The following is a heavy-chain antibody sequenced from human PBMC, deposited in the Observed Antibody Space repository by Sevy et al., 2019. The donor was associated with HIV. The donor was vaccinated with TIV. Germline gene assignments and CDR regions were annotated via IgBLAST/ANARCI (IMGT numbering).Heavy chain of an antibody. CDR2: IQYDGSNK. J-gene: IGHJ4*02. V-gene: IGHV3-30*02. CDR3: GKEGGGEGGDH. D-gene: IGHD2-21*01. CDR1: GFSFSSYG. Sequence: GGSLRLSCAASGFSFSSYGMHWVRQAPGKGLEWMSYIQYDGSNKEYADSVKGRFTISRDNSKNTLYLQMNSLRVEDRAVFYWGKEGGGEGGDHWGQGTLVTVSS.